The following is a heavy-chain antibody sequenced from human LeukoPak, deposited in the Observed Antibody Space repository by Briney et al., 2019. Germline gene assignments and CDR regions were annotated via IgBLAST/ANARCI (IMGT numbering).Heavy chain of an antibody. V-gene: IGHV3-11*01. D-gene: IGHD6-6*01. CDR2: ISSSGSTI. CDR3: ARALRRGYSRSSESDY. CDR1: GFTFSDYY. J-gene: IGHJ4*02. Sequence: GGSLRLSCAASGFTFSDYYMSWIRQAAGRGVEGVSYISSSGSTIYYADSVKGGFTIPRNNAKNSLYLQMNSLRAEDTAVYYGARALRRGYSRSSESDYWGQGTLVTVSS.